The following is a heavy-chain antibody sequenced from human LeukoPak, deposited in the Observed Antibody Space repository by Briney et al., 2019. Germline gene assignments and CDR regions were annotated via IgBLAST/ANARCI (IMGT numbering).Heavy chain of an antibody. J-gene: IGHJ4*02. D-gene: IGHD3-22*01. CDR2: IPYDGSNK. CDR3: AKDSYDRSGYYYYYFAY. V-gene: IGHV3-30*02. CDR1: GFTFSRHG. Sequence: PGGSLRLSCATSGFTFSRHGFYWVRQAPGKGLEWVAVIPYDGSNKYYADSVKGRFTISRDNSKNTLYLQMNSLRAGDTAVYYCAKDSYDRSGYYYYYFAYWGQGTQVTVSS.